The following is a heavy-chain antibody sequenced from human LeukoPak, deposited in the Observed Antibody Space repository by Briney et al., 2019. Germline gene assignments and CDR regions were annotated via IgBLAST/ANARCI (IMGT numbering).Heavy chain of an antibody. V-gene: IGHV3-23*01. J-gene: IGHJ4*02. CDR2: ISGSGGST. Sequence: PSETLSLTCAVYGGSFGGYYWSWVRQAPGKGLEWVSAISGSGGSTFYADSVKGRFTISRDNSKNTLYLQMNSLRAEDTAVYYCAKFRGYSYGPIGYWGQGTLVTVSS. D-gene: IGHD5-18*01. CDR3: AKFRGYSYGPIGY. CDR1: GGSFGGYY.